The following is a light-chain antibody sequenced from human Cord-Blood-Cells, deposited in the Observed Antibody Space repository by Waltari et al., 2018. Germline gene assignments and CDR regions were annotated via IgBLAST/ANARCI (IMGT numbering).Light chain of an antibody. CDR3: QQRSNWSPT. J-gene: IGKJ4*01. Sequence: IVLTQSPATLSLSPGERATLSCRSSQIVSSYLAWYQQKPGQAPRLLIYDASNMATGISARFSGSGSGTDFTLTISTLEPEDFAVYSCQQRSNWSPTFGGGTKVEIK. V-gene: IGKV3-11*01. CDR2: DAS. CDR1: QIVSSY.